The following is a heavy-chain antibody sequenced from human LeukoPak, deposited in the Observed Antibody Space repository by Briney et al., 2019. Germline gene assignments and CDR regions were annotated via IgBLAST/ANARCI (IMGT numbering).Heavy chain of an antibody. CDR1: GFTFSSYA. CDR3: ARGYGDWFDP. J-gene: IGHJ5*02. V-gene: IGHV3-30-3*01. Sequence: GGSLRLSCAASGFTFSSYAMHWVRQAPGKGLEWVAIISYDGSNKYYADSVKGRFTISRDNSQNTLYLQMNSLRAEDTAVYYCARGYGDWFDPWGQGTLVTVSS. D-gene: IGHD3-10*01. CDR2: ISYDGSNK.